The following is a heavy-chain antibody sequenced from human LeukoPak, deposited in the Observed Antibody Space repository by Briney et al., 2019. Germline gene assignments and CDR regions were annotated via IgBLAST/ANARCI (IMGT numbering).Heavy chain of an antibody. Sequence: GGSLRLSCAASGFTFSTYAMHWVRQAPGKGLEWVALILYDGTNKYYADSVKGRFTISRDNSKNTLYLEMSSLRVEDTALYYCGRGKSPAAVDDWGQGTLVTVPS. D-gene: IGHD2-2*01. CDR3: GRGKSPAAVDD. CDR2: ILYDGTNK. V-gene: IGHV3-30*04. CDR1: GFTFSTYA. J-gene: IGHJ4*02.